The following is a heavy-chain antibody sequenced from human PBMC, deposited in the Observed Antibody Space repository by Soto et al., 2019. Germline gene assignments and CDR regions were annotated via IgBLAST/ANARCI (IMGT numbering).Heavy chain of an antibody. CDR2: IYYSGST. CDR1: GGSISSGGYY. J-gene: IGHJ6*03. V-gene: IGHV4-31*03. D-gene: IGHD6-13*01. Sequence: SETLSLTCTVSGGSISSGGYYWSWIRQHPGKGLEWIGYIYYSGSTYYNPSLKSRVTISVDTSKNQFSLKLSSVTAADTAVYYCARDVFQAAAGRGGYYYYMDVWGKGTTVTVSS. CDR3: ARDVFQAAAGRGGYYYYMDV.